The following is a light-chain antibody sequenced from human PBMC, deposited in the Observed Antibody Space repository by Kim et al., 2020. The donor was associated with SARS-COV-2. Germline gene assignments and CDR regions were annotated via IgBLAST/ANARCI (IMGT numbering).Light chain of an antibody. Sequence: SYELTQPPSVSVAPGQTARITCGGINVRSQGVDWYQQKPGQAPVLVIYYGSDRPPGIPDQFSAAYSGNTATLTISRVEAGDEADYYCLVRDSSSDHVVFGGGTQLTVL. J-gene: IGLJ2*01. V-gene: IGLV3-21*04. CDR1: NVRSQG. CDR3: LVRDSSSDHVV. CDR2: YGS.